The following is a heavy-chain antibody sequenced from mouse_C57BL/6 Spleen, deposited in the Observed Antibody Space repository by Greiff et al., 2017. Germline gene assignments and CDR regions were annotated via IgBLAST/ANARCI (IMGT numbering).Heavy chain of an antibody. J-gene: IGHJ4*01. CDR1: GFSLTSSG. V-gene: IGHV2-3*01. Sequence: VQLVESGPGLVAPSQRLSITCTVSGFSLTSSGVSWVRQPPGKGLEWLGVIWGDGCTNYHLALISRLSISKDNSKSQVFLKLNILQTDDTATYYWAKSYGNYDYAMDYWGQGAAVTVSS. CDR3: AKSYGNYDYAMDY. D-gene: IGHD2-1*01. CDR2: IWGDGCT.